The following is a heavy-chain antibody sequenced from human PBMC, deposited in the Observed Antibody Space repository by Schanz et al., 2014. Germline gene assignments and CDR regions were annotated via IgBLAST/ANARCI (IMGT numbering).Heavy chain of an antibody. CDR3: AMGGYQLHH. CDR1: GVDLSGNA. D-gene: IGHD1-7*01. Sequence: VQLVESGGDLVQPGGSLRLSCAGSGVDLSGNALHWVRQAPGKGLVWASHINSDGTTTTYADSVKGRFTISRDNAENTLYLQMNSLRVEDTAVYYCAMGGYQLHHWGQGTLXTVSS. J-gene: IGHJ4*02. V-gene: IGHV3-74*01. CDR2: INSDGTTT.